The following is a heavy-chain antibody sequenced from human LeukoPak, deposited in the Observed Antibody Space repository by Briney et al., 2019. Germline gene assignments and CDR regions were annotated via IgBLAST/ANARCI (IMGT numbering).Heavy chain of an antibody. CDR1: GYTLSYYD. J-gene: IGHJ5*02. V-gene: IGHV1-8*01. CDR2: INPNSLIP. CDR3: ARVKRVPEVWFDP. Sequence: ASVKVSCKASGYTLSYYDINWVRQATGQGLEYMGWINPNSLIPGYAQKFQGRVTLTMDTSINTAYMELSGLTSDDTAVYYCARVKRVPEVWFDPWGQGTLVTVSS. D-gene: IGHD6-25*01.